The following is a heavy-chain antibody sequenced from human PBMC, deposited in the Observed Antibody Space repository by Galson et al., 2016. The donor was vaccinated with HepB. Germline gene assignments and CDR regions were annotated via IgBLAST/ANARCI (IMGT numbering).Heavy chain of an antibody. J-gene: IGHJ3*02. Sequence: SLRLSCAASGFSFSSYAMSWVRQAPGKGLEWLSFIKGGGGHTFYADSVKGRFSITRDNSRNTLYLQMNSLRAEDTAVYYCAKSASGYGNDTFDIWGQGTMVTVSS. CDR2: IKGGGGHT. CDR1: GFSFSSYA. V-gene: IGHV3-23*01. CDR3: AKSASGYGNDTFDI. D-gene: IGHD5-18*01.